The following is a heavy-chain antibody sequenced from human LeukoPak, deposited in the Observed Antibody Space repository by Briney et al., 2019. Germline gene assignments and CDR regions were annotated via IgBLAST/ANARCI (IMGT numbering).Heavy chain of an antibody. D-gene: IGHD2-2*01. V-gene: IGHV4-38-2*02. CDR1: GYSISSGYY. CDR2: IYHSGST. J-gene: IGHJ3*02. CDR3: ARDRSRIVVVPAAMNGAFDI. Sequence: PSETLSLTCAVSGYSISSGYYWGWIRQPPGKGLEWIGSIYHSGSTYYNPSLKSRVTISVDTSKNQFPLKLSSVTAADTAVYYCARDRSRIVVVPAAMNGAFDIWGQGTMVTVSS.